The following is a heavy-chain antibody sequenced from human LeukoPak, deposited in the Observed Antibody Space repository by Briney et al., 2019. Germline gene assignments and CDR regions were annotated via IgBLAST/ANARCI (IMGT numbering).Heavy chain of an antibody. Sequence: GGSLRLSCAASGFTFSNYWMHWVRQAPGKGLMWVSRINPDGTSTNYADSVKGRFTISRDNAKNTVDLQMNSLRDEDTAVYYCARDAGDCGGDCPRWFDPWGQGTLVTVSS. CDR1: GFTFSNYW. D-gene: IGHD2-21*02. V-gene: IGHV3-74*01. J-gene: IGHJ5*02. CDR3: ARDAGDCGGDCPRWFDP. CDR2: INPDGTST.